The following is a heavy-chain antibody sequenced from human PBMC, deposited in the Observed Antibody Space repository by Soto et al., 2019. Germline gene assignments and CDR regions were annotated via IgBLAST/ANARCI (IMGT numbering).Heavy chain of an antibody. Sequence: QVQLQQWGAGLLKPSETLSLTCAVYGGSFSGYYWSWLRQHPGKGLEWMGEINQRGSTNYNPSLKCRVTISVDTSKNQFSLKLSSVTAADTAVYCCARTYSSSWSPFDYWGQGTLGTAS. CDR3: ARTYSSSWSPFDY. V-gene: IGHV4-34*01. CDR2: INQRGST. J-gene: IGHJ4*02. D-gene: IGHD6-13*01. CDR1: GGSFSGYY.